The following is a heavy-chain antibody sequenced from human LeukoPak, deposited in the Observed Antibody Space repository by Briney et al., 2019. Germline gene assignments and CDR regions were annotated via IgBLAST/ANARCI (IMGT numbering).Heavy chain of an antibody. Sequence: SETLSLTCAVYGGSFSGYYWSWIRQPPGKGLEWIGEINHSGSTNYNPSLKSRVTISVDTSKNQFSLKLSSVTAADTAVYYCAGHTTWYLGSVIGWFDPWGQGTLVTVSS. CDR2: INHSGST. CDR1: GGSFSGYY. CDR3: AGHTTWYLGSVIGWFDP. D-gene: IGHD2-21*01. V-gene: IGHV4-34*01. J-gene: IGHJ5*02.